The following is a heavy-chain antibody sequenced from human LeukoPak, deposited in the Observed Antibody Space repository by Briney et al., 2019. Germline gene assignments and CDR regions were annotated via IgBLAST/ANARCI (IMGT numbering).Heavy chain of an antibody. D-gene: IGHD2-15*01. J-gene: IGHJ3*02. CDR2: IYYNGNT. V-gene: IGHV4-59*01. CDR3: VRGNYDDRGYSNAFDI. Sequence: SETLSLTCTVSGASISSSYWSWVRQPPGKRLEWIGLIYYNGNTNSNPSLKSRVSISVDTSKNQFSLKLSSVTAADTALYYCVRGNYDDRGYSNAFDIWGQGAMVVVSS. CDR1: GASISSSY.